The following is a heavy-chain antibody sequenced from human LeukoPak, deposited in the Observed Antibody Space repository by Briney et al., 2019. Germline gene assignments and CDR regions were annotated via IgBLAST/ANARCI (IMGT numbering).Heavy chain of an antibody. CDR2: IYYSGST. J-gene: IGHJ4*02. CDR1: GGSISSYY. Sequence: KPSETLSLTCTVSGGSISSYYWSWIRQPPGKGLEWIGYIYYSGSTNYNPSLKSRVTISVDTSKNQFSLKLSSVTAADTAVYYCARYSGRYYQIYYFDYWGQGTLVTVSS. V-gene: IGHV4-59*01. D-gene: IGHD1-26*01. CDR3: ARYSGRYYQIYYFDY.